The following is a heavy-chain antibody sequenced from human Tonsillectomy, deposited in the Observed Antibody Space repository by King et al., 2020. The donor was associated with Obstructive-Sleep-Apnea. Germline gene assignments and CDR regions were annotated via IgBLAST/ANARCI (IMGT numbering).Heavy chain of an antibody. CDR1: GGSISSSSYY. CDR2: IYYSGST. Sequence: QLQESGPGLVKPSETLSLTCTVSGGSISSSSYYWGWSRQPPGKGLEWIGSIYYSGSTYYNPSLKSRVTISVDTSKNQFSLKLSSVTAADTAVYYCARDGGYSYGFVFDYWGQGTLVTVSS. D-gene: IGHD5-18*01. CDR3: ARDGGYSYGFVFDY. J-gene: IGHJ4*02. V-gene: IGHV4-39*07.